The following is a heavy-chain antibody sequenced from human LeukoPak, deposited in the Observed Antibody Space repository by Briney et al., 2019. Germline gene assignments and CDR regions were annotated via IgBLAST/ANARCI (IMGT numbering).Heavy chain of an antibody. CDR3: AREIPSITIFGRTDSMDV. J-gene: IGHJ6*04. CDR2: ISYDGSNK. Sequence: GGSLTLSRSPCGFTFNSFVMHLVRPAPGKGPEWVAVISYDGSNKYYADSVKGRFTSSSDNSKNTLYLQMNSLRAEDTAVYYCAREIPSITIFGRTDSMDVWGKGTTVTVSS. CDR1: GFTFNSFV. D-gene: IGHD3-3*01. V-gene: IGHV3-30*04.